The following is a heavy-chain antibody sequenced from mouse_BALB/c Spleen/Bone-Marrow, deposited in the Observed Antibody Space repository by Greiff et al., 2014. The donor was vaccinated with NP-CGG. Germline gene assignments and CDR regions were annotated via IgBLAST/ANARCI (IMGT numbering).Heavy chain of an antibody. J-gene: IGHJ4*01. D-gene: IGHD2-1*01. CDR3: ASGNYYYAMDY. CDR1: GYTFTDYA. Sequence: VKLMEPGAELVRPGVSVKISCKGSGYTFTDYAMHWVKQSHAKSLEWIGVISTYYGDASYNQKFKGKATMTVDKSSSTAYMELARLTSEDSAIYYCASGNYYYAMDYWGQGTSVTVSS. V-gene: IGHV1-67*01. CDR2: ISTYYGDA.